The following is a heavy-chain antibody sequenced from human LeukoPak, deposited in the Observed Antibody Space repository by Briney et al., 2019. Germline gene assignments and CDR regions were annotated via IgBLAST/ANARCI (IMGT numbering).Heavy chain of an antibody. D-gene: IGHD2-15*01. CDR3: TTHGCTGGTCHIY. CDR2: IKSNVLGGTT. J-gene: IGHJ4*02. Sequence: GGSLRLSCAASGFTFTNAWMSWVHQAPGKGLEWVGRIKSNVLGGTTDYAAPVKGRFGISRDDSKNSLYLQMNSLKTEDTAIYYCTTHGCTGGTCHIYWGQGTLVTVSS. CDR1: GFTFTNAW. V-gene: IGHV3-15*01.